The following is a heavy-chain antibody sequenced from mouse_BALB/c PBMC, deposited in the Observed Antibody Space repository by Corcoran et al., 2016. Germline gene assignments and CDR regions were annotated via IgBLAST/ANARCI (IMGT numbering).Heavy chain of an antibody. Sequence: QIQLVQSGPELKKPGETVKISCKASGYTFTNYGMNWVKQAPGKGLKWMGWINTYTGEPTYADDFKGRFAFSLETSASTAYLQINNLKNEDMATYFCARGSFIHRDYYAMDYWGQGTSVTVSS. J-gene: IGHJ4*01. V-gene: IGHV9-1*02. CDR3: ARGSFIHRDYYAMDY. CDR1: GYTFTNYG. D-gene: IGHD1-1*01. CDR2: INTYTGEP.